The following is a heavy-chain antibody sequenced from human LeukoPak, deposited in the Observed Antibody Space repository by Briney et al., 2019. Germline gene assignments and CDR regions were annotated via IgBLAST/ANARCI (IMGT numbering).Heavy chain of an antibody. CDR1: GVSFSGHY. J-gene: IGHJ6*02. Sequence: SETLSLTCAVYGVSFSGHYWSWIRQPPGKGLEWIGEINHSGSTNYNPSLKSRVTISVDTSKNQFSLQLSSVTAADTAVYYCARDTFGGMDVWGQGTTVTVSS. CDR3: ARDTFGGMDV. CDR2: INHSGST. V-gene: IGHV4-34*01. D-gene: IGHD3-10*01.